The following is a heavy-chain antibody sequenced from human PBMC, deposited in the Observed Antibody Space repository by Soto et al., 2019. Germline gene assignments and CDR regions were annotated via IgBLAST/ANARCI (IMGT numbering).Heavy chain of an antibody. J-gene: IGHJ1*01. CDR2: IYWDDDK. CDR3: ANRPGRSSRWPEYFQH. V-gene: IGHV2-5*02. Sequence: QITLKESGPTLVKPTQTLTLTCTFSGFSLSTSGVGVGWIRQPPAKALQWLALIYWDDDKRYSPSLKSRLTTAKDASKNQGVLTMPDMDHVDKATYCCANRPGRSSRWPEYFQHWGQGTLVTVSS. D-gene: IGHD6-19*01. CDR1: GFSLSTSGVG.